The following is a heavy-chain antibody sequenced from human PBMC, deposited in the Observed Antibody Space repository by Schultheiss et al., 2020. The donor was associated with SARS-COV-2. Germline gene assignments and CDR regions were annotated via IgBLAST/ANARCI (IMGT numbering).Heavy chain of an antibody. V-gene: IGHV2-26*01. J-gene: IGHJ6*02. CDR1: GFSLSNARMG. CDR3: AREVVVPATYYYYGMDV. Sequence: SGPTLVKPTETLTLTCTVSGFSLSNARMGVSWIRQPPGKALEWLAHIFSNDEKSYSTSLKSRLTISKDTSKSQVVLTMTNMDPVDTATYYCAREVVVPATYYYYGMDVWGQGTTVTVSS. D-gene: IGHD2-2*01. CDR2: IFSNDEK.